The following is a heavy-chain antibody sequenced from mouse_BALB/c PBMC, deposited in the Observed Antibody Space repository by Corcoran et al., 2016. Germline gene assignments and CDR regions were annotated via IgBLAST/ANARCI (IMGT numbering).Heavy chain of an antibody. Sequence: QIQLVQSGPELKKPGETVKISCKASGYTFTNYGMNGVKQAPGKGLKWMGWINTYTGEPTYADDFKGRFAFSLATSASTAYLQINNLKNEDTATYFCAKDSSGYLYAMDYWGQGTSVTVSS. CDR1: GYTFTNYG. CDR2: INTYTGEP. V-gene: IGHV9-3-1*01. J-gene: IGHJ4*01. D-gene: IGHD3-2*01. CDR3: AKDSSGYLYAMDY.